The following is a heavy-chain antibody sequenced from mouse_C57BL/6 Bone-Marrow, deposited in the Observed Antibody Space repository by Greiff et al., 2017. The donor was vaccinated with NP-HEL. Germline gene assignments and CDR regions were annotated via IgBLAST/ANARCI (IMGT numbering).Heavy chain of an antibody. D-gene: IGHD4-1*01. Sequence: QVQLQQSGAELVKPGASVKLSCKASGYTFTSYWMHWVKQRPGQGLEWIGMIHPNSGSTNYNEKFKSKATLTVDKSSSTAYMQLSSLTSEDSAVYYCALTGPYYFDYWGQGTTLTVSS. J-gene: IGHJ2*01. V-gene: IGHV1-64*01. CDR2: IHPNSGST. CDR1: GYTFTSYW. CDR3: ALTGPYYFDY.